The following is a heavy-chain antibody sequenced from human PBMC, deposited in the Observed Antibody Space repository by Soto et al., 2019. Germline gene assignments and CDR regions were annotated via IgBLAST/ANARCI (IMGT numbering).Heavy chain of an antibody. CDR3: ARGPTDLAP. V-gene: IGHV4-4*07. CDR1: GGSINYYY. CDR2: IYFSGAN. Sequence: QVQLQESGPRLVKSSETLSLICTVSGGSINYYYWTWIRQSAGKGLEWMGRIYFSGANDYNPYLQSRITMSVDTSKNEVHLKFTAVTAADTAIHYCARGPTDLAPWGHGIHVTVSS. J-gene: IGHJ5*02.